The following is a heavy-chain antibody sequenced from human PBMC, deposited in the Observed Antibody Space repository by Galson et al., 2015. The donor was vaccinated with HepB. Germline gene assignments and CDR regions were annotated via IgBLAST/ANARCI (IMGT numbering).Heavy chain of an antibody. CDR1: GFTFSSYG. J-gene: IGHJ4*02. V-gene: IGHV3-30*18. CDR2: ISYDGSNK. CDR3: AKDEVDTAMV. Sequence: SLRLSCAASGFTFSSYGMHWVRQAPGKGLEWVAVISYDGSNKHYADSVKGRFTISRDNSKNTLYLQMNSLRAEDTAVYYCAKDEVDTAMVWGQGTLVTVSS. D-gene: IGHD5-18*01.